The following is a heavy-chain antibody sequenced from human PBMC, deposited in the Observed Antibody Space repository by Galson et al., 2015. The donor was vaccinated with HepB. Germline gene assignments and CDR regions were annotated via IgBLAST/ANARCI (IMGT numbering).Heavy chain of an antibody. CDR1: GFTFSSYA. V-gene: IGHV3-23*01. J-gene: IGHJ4*02. CDR3: ARVLSITIFGGADY. D-gene: IGHD3-3*01. Sequence: SLRLSCAASGFTFSSYAMSWVRQAPGKGLEWVSGISGSGGSTYYADSEKGRLSISRDNSKNTLYLQMDSLRAEDTAVYYCARVLSITIFGGADYWGQGTLVTVSS. CDR2: ISGSGGST.